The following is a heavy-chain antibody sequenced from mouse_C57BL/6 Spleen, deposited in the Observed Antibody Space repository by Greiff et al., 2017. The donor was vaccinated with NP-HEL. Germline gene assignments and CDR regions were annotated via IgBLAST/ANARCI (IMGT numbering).Heavy chain of an antibody. V-gene: IGHV1-81*01. CDR3: AREGGNYVGYAMDY. J-gene: IGHJ4*01. CDR1: GYTFTSYG. D-gene: IGHD2-1*01. Sequence: VQLPPSGAELARPGASVKLSCKASGYTFTSYGISWVKQRTGQGLEWIGEIYPRSGNTYYNEKFKGKATLTADKSSRTAYMELRSLTSEDSAVYFCAREGGNYVGYAMDYWGQGTSVTVSS. CDR2: IYPRSGNT.